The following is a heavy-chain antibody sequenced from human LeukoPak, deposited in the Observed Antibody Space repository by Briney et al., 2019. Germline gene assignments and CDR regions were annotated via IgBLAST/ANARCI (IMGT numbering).Heavy chain of an antibody. D-gene: IGHD6-6*01. CDR3: ARDQSSSWSSYYYMDV. CDR1: GYTFTSYA. J-gene: IGHJ6*03. Sequence: SVKVSCKASGYTFTSYAMNWVRQAPGQGLEWMGWINTNTGNPTYAQGFTGRFVFSLDTSVSTAYLQISSLKAEDTAVYYCARDQSSSWSSYYYMDVWGKGTTVTVSS. CDR2: INTNTGNP. V-gene: IGHV7-4-1*02.